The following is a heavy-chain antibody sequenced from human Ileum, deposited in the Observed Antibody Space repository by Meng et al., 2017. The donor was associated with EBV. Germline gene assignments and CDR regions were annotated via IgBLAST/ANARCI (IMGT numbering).Heavy chain of an antibody. J-gene: IGHJ4*02. CDR2: MSYTGST. CDR1: YGSVSSYGYY. V-gene: IGHV4-61*08. Sequence: QVQLQQSGPCLVKPSEILSLTLSVSYGSVSSYGYYWTWIRQPPGKGLEWIGYMSYTGSTNYKSTLKSRVTISVDKSKNQFSLKLSSVTAADTAVYYCARERGGGDRGIQWGQGTLVTVSS. D-gene: IGHD2-21*02. CDR3: ARERGGGDRGIQ.